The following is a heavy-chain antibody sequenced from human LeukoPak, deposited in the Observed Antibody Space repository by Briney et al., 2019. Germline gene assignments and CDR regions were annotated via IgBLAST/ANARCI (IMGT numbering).Heavy chain of an antibody. CDR2: ITSSTYI. V-gene: IGHV3-21*01. D-gene: IGHD4-11*01. CDR3: ARGYSNSLDY. CDR1: GFTFISYN. J-gene: IGHJ4*02. Sequence: PGGSLRLSCAASGFTFISYNMNWVRQAPGKGLEWVSSITSSTYIYYSDSVKGRFTISRANAENSLYLQMSSLRAEDTAVYYCARGYSNSLDYWGQGTLVTVSS.